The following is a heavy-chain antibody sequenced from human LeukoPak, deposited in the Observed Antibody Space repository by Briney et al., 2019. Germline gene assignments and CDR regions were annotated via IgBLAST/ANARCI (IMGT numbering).Heavy chain of an antibody. CDR2: INPKNGAT. J-gene: IGHJ4*02. D-gene: IGHD5/OR15-5a*01. CDR1: GYTFTGYY. Sequence: ASVKVSCKASGYTFTGYYMHWVRQAPGQGLEWMGWINPKNGATYYAEKFQGRVSMITDSSLTTAYMELSSLRFDDTAVYYCATLSTSWGQGTLVTVSS. V-gene: IGHV1-2*02. CDR3: ATLSTS.